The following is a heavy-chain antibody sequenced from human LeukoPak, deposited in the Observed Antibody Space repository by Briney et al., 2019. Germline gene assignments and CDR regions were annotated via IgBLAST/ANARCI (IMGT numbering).Heavy chain of an antibody. V-gene: IGHV1-46*01. J-gene: IGHJ4*02. CDR1: GYTFTSYY. CDR2: INPSGGST. Sequence: ASVKGSCKASGYTFTSYYMHWVRQAPGQGLEWMGIINPSGGSTSYAQKFQGRVTMTRDTSTSTVYMELSSLRSEDTAVYYCASDSGGVGFYVYWGQGTLVTVSS. CDR3: ASDSGGVGFYVY. D-gene: IGHD2-15*01.